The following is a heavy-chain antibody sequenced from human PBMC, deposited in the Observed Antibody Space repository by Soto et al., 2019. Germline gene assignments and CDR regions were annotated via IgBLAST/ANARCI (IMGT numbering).Heavy chain of an antibody. J-gene: IGHJ4*02. Sequence: QVQLQESGPGLVKPSETLSLTCTVSGGSISSYYWSWIRQPPGKGLEWIGYIYYSGSTNYNPSLTSRATLSVDTSKNHFSLKLSSVTAADPAVYYCARHTLGGRDYWGQGTLVTVSS. D-gene: IGHD1-26*01. CDR2: IYYSGST. CDR1: GGSISSYY. CDR3: ARHTLGGRDY. V-gene: IGHV4-59*08.